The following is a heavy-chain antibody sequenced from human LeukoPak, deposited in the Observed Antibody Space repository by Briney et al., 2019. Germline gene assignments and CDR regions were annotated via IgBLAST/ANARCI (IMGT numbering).Heavy chain of an antibody. Sequence: SETLSLTSTVSGGSISSYHWSWIRQPPGKGLEWIGYIYYSGSTNYNPSLKSRVTISVDTSKNQFSLKLSFVTAADTAVYYCASLGTFMTLGVWGQGTLVTVSS. D-gene: IGHD1-1*01. CDR3: ASLGTFMTLGV. V-gene: IGHV4-59*01. J-gene: IGHJ4*02. CDR1: GGSISSYH. CDR2: IYYSGST.